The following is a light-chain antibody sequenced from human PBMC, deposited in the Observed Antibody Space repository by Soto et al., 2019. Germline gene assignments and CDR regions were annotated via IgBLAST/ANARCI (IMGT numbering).Light chain of an antibody. V-gene: IGKV3-11*01. CDR2: DAS. J-gene: IGKJ4*01. CDR1: QSVSSY. CDR3: PQRSNWPLT. Sequence: EIVLTQSPATLSLSPGERATLSCRASQSVSSYLAWYQQKPCQAPRLLIYDASNRATGIPARFSGSGSGTDFTLTISNLEPEDFAVYYCPQRSNWPLTFGGGTKVEIK.